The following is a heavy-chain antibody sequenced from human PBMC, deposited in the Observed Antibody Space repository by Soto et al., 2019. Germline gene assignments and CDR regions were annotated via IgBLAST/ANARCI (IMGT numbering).Heavy chain of an antibody. V-gene: IGHV4-39*01. Sequence: SETLSLTCTVSGASISSRDYYWGWIRQTPGKGLEWIGNIDYNGVTYYNPSLKSRVTVSKDTSKNQFSLKVASVTAADTAIYYCGRVMIGTSRHTDSDYWGQGTQVTVSP. CDR1: GASISSRDYY. CDR3: GRVMIGTSRHTDSDY. D-gene: IGHD2-8*01. CDR2: IDYNGVT. J-gene: IGHJ4*02.